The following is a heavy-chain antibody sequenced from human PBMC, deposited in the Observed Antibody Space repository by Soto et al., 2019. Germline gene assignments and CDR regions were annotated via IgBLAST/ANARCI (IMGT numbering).Heavy chain of an antibody. CDR1: GFTVSSYY. CDR3: ARGRYYYDSSGYHSPFDY. V-gene: IGHV3-53*02. CDR2: IYSGGST. Sequence: EVQLVETGGGLIQPGGSLRVSCAASGFTVSSYYMSWVRQAPGKGLEWVSVIYSGGSTYYADSVKGRFTVSRDNSKTMLSLQMNSLRAEDTAVYYCARGRYYYDSSGYHSPFDYWGQGTLVTVSS. J-gene: IGHJ4*02. D-gene: IGHD3-22*01.